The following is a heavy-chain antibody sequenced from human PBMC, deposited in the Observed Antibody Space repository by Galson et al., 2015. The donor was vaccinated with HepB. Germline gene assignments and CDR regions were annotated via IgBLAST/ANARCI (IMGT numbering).Heavy chain of an antibody. D-gene: IGHD3-3*02. CDR1: GGTFSSYA. CDR3: ARGLSIFGVVNTAYNWFDP. CDR2: IIPIFGTA. V-gene: IGHV1-69*13. Sequence: SVKVSCKASGGTFSSYAISWVRQAPGQGLEWMGGIIPIFGTANYAQKFQGRVTITADESTSTAYMELSSLRSEDTAVYYCARGLSIFGVVNTAYNWFDPWGQGTLVTVSS. J-gene: IGHJ5*02.